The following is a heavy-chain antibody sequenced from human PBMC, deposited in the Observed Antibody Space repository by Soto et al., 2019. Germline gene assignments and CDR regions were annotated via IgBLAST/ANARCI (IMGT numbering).Heavy chain of an antibody. Sequence: QVQLQESGPGLVKPSETLSLTCSVSGGSIGTYLWSWIRQPPGKGLEWIGYADVRGSTDYTSSLKSRVTISEDTSKNEICLELTSVTAADTAVYDCARSYSGSLYGGGKYYFYGMDVWGHGTTVIVSS. D-gene: IGHD1-26*01. CDR2: ADVRGST. V-gene: IGHV4-59*01. CDR1: GGSIGTYL. CDR3: ARSYSGSLYGGGKYYFYGMDV. J-gene: IGHJ6*02.